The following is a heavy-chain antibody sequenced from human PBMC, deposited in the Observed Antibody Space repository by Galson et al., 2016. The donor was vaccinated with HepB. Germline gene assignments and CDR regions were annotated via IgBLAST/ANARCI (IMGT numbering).Heavy chain of an antibody. Sequence: QSGAEVKKPGESLRISCMGSGYNFITYWISWVRLMPGKGLEWMGITYPRESDTRYSPSFHGQVTISADKSISTLYLHWSSLKASDTAMYYCARVMGQWLPYFWGQGTLVTVSS. J-gene: IGHJ4*02. V-gene: IGHV5-51*01. CDR2: TYPRESDT. CDR1: GYNFITYW. CDR3: ARVMGQWLPYF. D-gene: IGHD6-19*01.